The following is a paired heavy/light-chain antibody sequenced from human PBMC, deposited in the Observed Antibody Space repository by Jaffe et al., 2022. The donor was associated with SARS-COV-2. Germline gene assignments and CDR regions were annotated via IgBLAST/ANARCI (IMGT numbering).Heavy chain of an antibody. V-gene: IGHV3-23*01. D-gene: IGHD5-18*01. Sequence: EVQLLESGGKLVQPGGSLRLSCAASGFTFSNYAMSWVRQAPGKGLEWVSLISGRGERTDYADSVRGRITVFRDNSKNTVYLQMNSLKVEDTAVYYCAKNPGYSYGATYYDYWGQGTLVTVSS. J-gene: IGHJ4*02. CDR2: ISGRGERT. CDR3: AKNPGYSYGATYYDY. CDR1: GFTFSNYA.
Light chain of an antibody. Sequence: QTVVTQEPSFSVSPGGTVTLTCGLDSGSVSTSHYPSWYQQTPGQAPRTLIYSTKTPSSGVPDRFSGSILGNKAALTITGAQAEDECDYYCVLYMGNGLRVFGGGTKLTVL. J-gene: IGLJ3*02. CDR1: SGSVSTSHY. V-gene: IGLV8-61*01. CDR2: STK. CDR3: VLYMGNGLRV.